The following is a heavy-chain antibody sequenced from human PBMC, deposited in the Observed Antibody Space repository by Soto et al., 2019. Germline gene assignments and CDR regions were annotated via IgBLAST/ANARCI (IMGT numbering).Heavy chain of an antibody. CDR2: ISYDGSNK. Sequence: QVQLVESGGGVVQPGRSLRLSCAASGFTFSSYAMQWVRQAPGKGLEWVAVISYDGSNKYYADSVKGRFTISRDNSKNTLYLQMNSLRAEDTAVYYCARAALITIFGVVMQNYYDYWGQGTLVTVSS. CDR1: GFTFSSYA. D-gene: IGHD3-3*01. J-gene: IGHJ4*02. V-gene: IGHV3-30-3*01. CDR3: ARAALITIFGVVMQNYYDY.